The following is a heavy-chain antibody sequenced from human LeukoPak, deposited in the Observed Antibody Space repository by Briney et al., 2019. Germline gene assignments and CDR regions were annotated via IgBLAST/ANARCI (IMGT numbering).Heavy chain of an antibody. J-gene: IGHJ3*02. D-gene: IGHD1-26*01. CDR1: GFTVSSNY. V-gene: IGHV3-66*01. Sequence: GGSLRLSCAASGFTVSSNYMSWVRQAPGKGLEWVSVIYSGGSTYYADSVKGRFTISRDNSKNTLYLQMNSLRAEDTAVYYCARGDSGIIDAFDIWGQGTMVTVSS. CDR2: IYSGGST. CDR3: ARGDSGIIDAFDI.